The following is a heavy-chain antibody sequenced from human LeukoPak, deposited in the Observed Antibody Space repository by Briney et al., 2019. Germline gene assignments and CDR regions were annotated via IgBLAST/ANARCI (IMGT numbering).Heavy chain of an antibody. Sequence: GGSLRLSCAASGCTFSSYWMSWVRQAPGKGLEWVANTKQDGSEKYYVDSVKGRFTISRDNAKNLLYLQMNSLRAADTAVYFCARARFGFTRGIGTNYFDYWGQGTLVTVSS. CDR2: TKQDGSEK. CDR3: ARARFGFTRGIGTNYFDY. D-gene: IGHD2-15*01. V-gene: IGHV3-7*01. CDR1: GCTFSSYW. J-gene: IGHJ4*02.